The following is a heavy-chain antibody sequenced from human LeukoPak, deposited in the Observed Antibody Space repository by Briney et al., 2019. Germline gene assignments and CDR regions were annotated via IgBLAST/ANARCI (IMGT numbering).Heavy chain of an antibody. CDR1: GYTFTSYY. V-gene: IGHV1-46*01. Sequence: ASVKVSCLASGYTFTSYYMHWVRQAPGQGLAWMGIINPSGGSTRYAQKLWGRVTMTRDMSTSTVYMELSSLRSEDTAVYYCARDRSSGWSGFGYWGQGTLVTVST. D-gene: IGHD6-19*01. CDR3: ARDRSSGWSGFGY. J-gene: IGHJ4*02. CDR2: INPSGGST.